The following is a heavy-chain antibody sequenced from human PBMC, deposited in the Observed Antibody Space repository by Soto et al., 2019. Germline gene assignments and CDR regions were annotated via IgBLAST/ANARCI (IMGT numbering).Heavy chain of an antibody. D-gene: IGHD4-17*01. CDR2: IKQDGSEK. V-gene: IGHV3-7*03. Sequence: PGGSLRLSCAASGFTFSSYWMSWVRQAPGKGLEWVSNIKQDGSEKYYVYSVKGRFTISRDNAKNSLFLQMNSRRAEDTAIYYCAKVADGDGLAXWGQGTLVTVSX. J-gene: IGHJ4*02. CDR1: GFTFSSYW. CDR3: AKVADGDGLAX.